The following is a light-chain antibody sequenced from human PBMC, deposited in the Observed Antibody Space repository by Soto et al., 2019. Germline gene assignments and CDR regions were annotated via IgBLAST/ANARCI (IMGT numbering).Light chain of an antibody. CDR1: QVISSW. CDR3: QQYKNWPRIT. V-gene: IGKV1-12*01. J-gene: IGKJ5*01. Sequence: DIQMTQSPSSVSASVGDRVTITCRASQVISSWLVWYQQKPGKAPKLLIYAASSLESGVPSRFSGSGSGTEFTLTISSLQSEDFGVYYCQQYKNWPRITFGQGTRLEIK. CDR2: AAS.